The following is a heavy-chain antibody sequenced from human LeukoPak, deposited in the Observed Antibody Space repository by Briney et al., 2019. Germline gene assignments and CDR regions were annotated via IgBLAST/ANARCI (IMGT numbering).Heavy chain of an antibody. V-gene: IGHV5-51*01. D-gene: IGHD2-2*01. CDR1: GYTFTSYW. CDR2: IYPGDSDI. Sequence: GESLKISCKGSGYTFTSYWIGWVRQMPGKGLEWMGIIYPGDSDIRYSPSFQGQVTISADKSISTAYLQWSSLKASDTAMYYWARGYWSSTSCYRFDPWGQGTLVTVSS. CDR3: ARGYWSSTSCYRFDP. J-gene: IGHJ5*02.